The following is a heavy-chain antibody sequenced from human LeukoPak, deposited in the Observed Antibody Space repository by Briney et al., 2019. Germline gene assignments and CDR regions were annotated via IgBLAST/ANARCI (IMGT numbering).Heavy chain of an antibody. CDR1: GGSFSGYY. V-gene: IGHV4-34*01. Sequence: SETLSLTCAVYGGSFSGYYWSWIRQPPGKGLEWIGEINHSGSTNYNPSLKSRVTISVDTSKNQFSLKLSSVTAADTAVYYCARPGYYYDSSGYYDYWGQGTLVTVSS. CDR2: INHSGST. CDR3: ARPGYYYDSSGYYDY. D-gene: IGHD3-22*01. J-gene: IGHJ4*02.